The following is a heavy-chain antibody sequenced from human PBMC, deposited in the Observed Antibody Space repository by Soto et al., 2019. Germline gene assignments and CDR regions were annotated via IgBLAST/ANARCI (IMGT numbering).Heavy chain of an antibody. J-gene: IGHJ4*02. Sequence: QVQLQESGPGLVKPSQTLSLICTVSGGSINSGGYYWNWIRQHPGKGLEWIGYIFYSGSTYHNPCLSSRLTISPYTSEIQFSLNRSSVTAADTAVYFWARGYRQSGYSSSCVFDYWGQGTLVNVSS. V-gene: IGHV4-31*03. CDR2: IFYSGST. D-gene: IGHD6-13*01. CDR1: GGSINSGGYY. CDR3: ARGYRQSGYSSSCVFDY.